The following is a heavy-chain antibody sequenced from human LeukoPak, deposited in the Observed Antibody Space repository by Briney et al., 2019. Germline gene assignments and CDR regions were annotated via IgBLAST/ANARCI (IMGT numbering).Heavy chain of an antibody. CDR2: IVSKADGGTT. D-gene: IGHD3-10*01. CDR3: ARDLYYYYFDY. Sequence: PGGSLRLSCAASGLTLSNAWMSWVRQAPGKGLEWVGRIVSKADGGTTDFAAPVKGSFTISRDDSTNTLYLQMNSLRAEDTAVYYCARDLYYYYFDYWGQGTLVTVSS. J-gene: IGHJ4*02. CDR1: GLTLSNAW. V-gene: IGHV3-15*04.